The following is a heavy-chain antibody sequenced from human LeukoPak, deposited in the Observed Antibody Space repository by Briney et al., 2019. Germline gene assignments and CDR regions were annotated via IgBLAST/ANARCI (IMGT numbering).Heavy chain of an antibody. J-gene: IGHJ3*02. D-gene: IGHD1-26*01. CDR1: GYTFTGYY. CDR2: INPNSGGT. V-gene: IGHV1-2*02. CDR3: ARASLVGASDAFDI. Sequence: ASVKVSRKASGYTFTGYYMHWVRQAPGQGLEWMGWINPNSGGTNYAQKFQGRVTMTRDTSISTAYMELSRLRSDDTAVYYCARASLVGASDAFDIWGQGTMVTVSS.